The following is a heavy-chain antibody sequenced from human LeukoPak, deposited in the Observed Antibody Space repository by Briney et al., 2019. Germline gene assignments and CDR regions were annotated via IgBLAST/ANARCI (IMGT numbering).Heavy chain of an antibody. J-gene: IGHJ5*02. Sequence: SLTLSLTCAISGDSVSSNSAAWNWIRQSPSRGLEWLGRTWYMSKWKTEYAVSVESRIAINPDTSKNQFSLQLSSVTPEDTAVYYCAGAGHGSHWFDPWGQGTPVTVSS. CDR2: TWYMSKWKT. V-gene: IGHV6-1*01. D-gene: IGHD6-19*01. CDR3: AGAGHGSHWFDP. CDR1: GDSVSSNSAA.